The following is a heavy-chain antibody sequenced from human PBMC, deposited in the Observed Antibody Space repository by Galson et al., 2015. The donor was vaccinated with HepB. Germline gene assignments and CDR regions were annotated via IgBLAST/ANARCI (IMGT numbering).Heavy chain of an antibody. CDR2: ISYDRSNK. CDR3: AKEGSGGDYGNDY. J-gene: IGHJ4*02. Sequence: SLRLSCAASGFTFSNYAMHWARQAPGKGLEWVAFISYDRSNKYYADSVRGRFTVSRDNSKNTLYLQMNSLRAEDTAVYYCAKEGSGGDYGNDYWGQGTLVTVSS. CDR1: GFTFSNYA. V-gene: IGHV3-30*18. D-gene: IGHD4-11*01.